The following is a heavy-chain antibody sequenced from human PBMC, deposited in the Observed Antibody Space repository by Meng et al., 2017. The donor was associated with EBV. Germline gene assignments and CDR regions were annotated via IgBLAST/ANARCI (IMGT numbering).Heavy chain of an antibody. Sequence: VQVVRSGAGVKKRGSSVMVTCWTSGGTFRSDAVSWVRQAPGQGLEWMGGLIPMSDAPHYAQKFQGRVTITADESTSTHYMHLSGLTSDDTAVYYCASESGRGFTPDYWGQGTLVTVSS. V-gene: IGHV1-69*01. D-gene: IGHD3-10*01. CDR2: LIPMSDAP. J-gene: IGHJ4*02. CDR3: ASESGRGFTPDY. CDR1: GGTFRSDA.